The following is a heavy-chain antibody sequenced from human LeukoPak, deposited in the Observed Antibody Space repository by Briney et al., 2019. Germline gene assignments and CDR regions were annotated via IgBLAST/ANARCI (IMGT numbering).Heavy chain of an antibody. CDR1: GYXFTSYW. D-gene: IGHD2-2*01. Sequence: GESLKISCNGSGYXFTSYWIGWVRQMPGKGLEWMGIIYPGDSDTRYSPSFQGQVTISADKSISTSYLQWSSLKASDAAMYYCARRLSTVPAAYFDYWGQGTLVTVSS. V-gene: IGHV5-51*01. CDR3: ARRLSTVPAAYFDY. CDR2: IYPGDSDT. J-gene: IGHJ4*02.